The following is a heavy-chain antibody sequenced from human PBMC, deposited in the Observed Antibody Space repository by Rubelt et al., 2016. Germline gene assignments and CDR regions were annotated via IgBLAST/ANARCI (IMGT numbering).Heavy chain of an antibody. CDR3: ARDRVGAVDY. J-gene: IGHJ4*02. Sequence: HLQLQESGPGLVKPSETLSLTCTVSGGSISSTNNSWGWIRQPPGKGLEWIGEIYHSGSTNYNPSLKSRVTISVDKSKNQFSLKLSSVTAADTAVYYCARDRVGAVDYWGQGTLVTVSS. D-gene: IGHD1-26*01. V-gene: IGHV4-39*07. CDR1: GGSISSTNNS. CDR2: IYHSGST.